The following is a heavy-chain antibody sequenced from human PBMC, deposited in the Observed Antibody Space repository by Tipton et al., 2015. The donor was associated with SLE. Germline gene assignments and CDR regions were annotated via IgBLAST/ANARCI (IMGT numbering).Heavy chain of an antibody. CDR1: GGSFSGYY. CDR3: AKERIEEYGGKENWIDP. D-gene: IGHD4/OR15-4a*01. CDR2: INHSGST. J-gene: IGHJ5*02. Sequence: TLSLTCAVYGGSFSGYYWSWLRQSPGKGLEWIGEINHSGSTTYNPSLKSRFTISVDRSNYQFSLNLSSVTAADTAVYYCAKERIEEYGGKENWIDPWGQGPLVTVSS. V-gene: IGHV4-34*01.